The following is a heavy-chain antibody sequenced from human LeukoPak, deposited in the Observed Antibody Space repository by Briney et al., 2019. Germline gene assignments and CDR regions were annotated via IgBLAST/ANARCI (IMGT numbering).Heavy chain of an antibody. CDR3: ATLTGGDDAFDI. CDR2: INHSGST. Sequence: PSETLSLTCAVYGGSSSGYYWSWIRQPPGKGLEWIGEINHSGSTNYNPSLKSRVTISVDTSKNRFSLKLSSVTAADTAVYYCATLTGGDDAFDIWGQGTMVTVSS. CDR1: GGSSSGYY. D-gene: IGHD4-23*01. V-gene: IGHV4-34*01. J-gene: IGHJ3*02.